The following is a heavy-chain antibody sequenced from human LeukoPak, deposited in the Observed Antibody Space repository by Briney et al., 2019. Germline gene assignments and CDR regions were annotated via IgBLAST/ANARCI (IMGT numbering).Heavy chain of an antibody. D-gene: IGHD3-22*01. CDR3: ARAYYYSSSGDDY. CDR2: ISSDGSST. V-gene: IGHV3-74*01. CDR1: GFTFSSYW. J-gene: IGHJ4*02. Sequence: PGGSLRLSCAASGFTFSSYWMHWVRQAPGKGLGWVSRISSDGSSTTYADSVKGRFTISRDNAKNTLYLQLNSLRAEDTAVYYCARAYYYSSSGDDYWGQGTLVTVSS.